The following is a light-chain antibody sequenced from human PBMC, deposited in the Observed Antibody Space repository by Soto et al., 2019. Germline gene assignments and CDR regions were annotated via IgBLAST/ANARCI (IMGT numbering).Light chain of an antibody. Sequence: QLVLTQSSSASASLGSSVKLTCTLSSGHSSYIIAWHQQQPGKAPRYLMKLEGSGSYNMGSGVPDRFSGYSSGADRYLTISNLQLEDEADYYCETWDSNTRVFGGGTKLTVL. CDR3: ETWDSNTRV. CDR1: SGHSSYI. V-gene: IGLV4-60*01. CDR2: LEGSGSY. J-gene: IGLJ3*02.